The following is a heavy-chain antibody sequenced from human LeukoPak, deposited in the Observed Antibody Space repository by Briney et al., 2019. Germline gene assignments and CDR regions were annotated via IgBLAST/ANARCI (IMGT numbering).Heavy chain of an antibody. Sequence: AASVKVSCKASGGTFSSYAISWVRQAPGQGLEWMGRIIPILGIANYAQKFQGRVTITADKSTSTAYMELSSLRSEDTAVYYCARAKSRYCSGGSCYLKDYWGQGTLVTVSS. CDR1: GGTFSSYA. J-gene: IGHJ4*02. CDR3: ARAKSRYCSGGSCYLKDY. V-gene: IGHV1-69*04. CDR2: IIPILGIA. D-gene: IGHD2-15*01.